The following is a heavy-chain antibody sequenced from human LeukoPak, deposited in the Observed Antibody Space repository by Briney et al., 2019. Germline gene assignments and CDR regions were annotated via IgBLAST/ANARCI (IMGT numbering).Heavy chain of an antibody. D-gene: IGHD5-18*01. CDR3: ARPQGRLWTHFDY. J-gene: IGHJ4*02. CDR2: INHSGST. Sequence: SETLSLTCAVYGGSFSGYYWSWIRQPPGKGLEWIGEINHSGSTNYNPSLKSRGSISVDTSKNQFSLKLSSVTTADTAVYYCARPQGRLWTHFDYWGQGTLVTVSS. V-gene: IGHV4-34*01. CDR1: GGSFSGYY.